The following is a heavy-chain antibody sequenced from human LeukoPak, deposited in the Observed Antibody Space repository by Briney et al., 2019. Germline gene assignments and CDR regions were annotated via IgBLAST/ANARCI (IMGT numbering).Heavy chain of an antibody. D-gene: IGHD5/OR15-5a*01. V-gene: IGHV3-23*01. CDR2: ISGSGGDT. CDR3: AKGDQSVYYSFLDY. J-gene: IGHJ4*02. CDR1: GFTFSNYA. Sequence: GGSLRLSCAASGFTFSNYAMSWVRQAPGKGLEWVSTISGSGGDTYYADSVKGRFTISRDDSKDTLCLQMISLRAEDTAVYFCAKGDQSVYYSFLDYWGQGTLVIVSS.